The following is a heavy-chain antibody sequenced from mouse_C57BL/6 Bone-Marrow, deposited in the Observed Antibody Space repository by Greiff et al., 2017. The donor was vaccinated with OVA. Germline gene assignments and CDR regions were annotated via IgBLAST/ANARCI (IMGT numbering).Heavy chain of an antibody. CDR1: GYTFTSYW. CDR2: IYPGSGNT. CDR3: ARLEDGYYVPFAY. V-gene: IGHV1-55*01. Sequence: QVQLQQPGAELVKPGASVKMSCKASGYTFTSYWITWVKQRPGQGLEWIGDIYPGSGNTNYNEKFKSKATLTVDTSSSTAYMQLSSLTSEDSAVYYCARLEDGYYVPFAYWGQGTLVTVSA. D-gene: IGHD2-3*01. J-gene: IGHJ3*01.